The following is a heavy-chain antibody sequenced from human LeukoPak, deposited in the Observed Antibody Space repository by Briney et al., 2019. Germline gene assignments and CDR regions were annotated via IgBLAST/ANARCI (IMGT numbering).Heavy chain of an antibody. J-gene: IGHJ4*02. CDR2: IRQDGGLK. Sequence: GGSLRLSCTASGFTFSNYWMSWVRQAPGKGLEWVANIRQDGGLKHYVDSVKGRFTISRDNAENSLYLQMNSLRAEDTAVYYCAREIVGAIKSYFDYWGQGALVTASS. V-gene: IGHV3-7*01. D-gene: IGHD1-26*01. CDR1: GFTFSNYW. CDR3: AREIVGAIKSYFDY.